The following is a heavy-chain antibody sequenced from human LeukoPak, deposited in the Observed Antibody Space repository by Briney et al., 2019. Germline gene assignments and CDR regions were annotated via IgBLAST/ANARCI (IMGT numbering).Heavy chain of an antibody. D-gene: IGHD6-19*01. CDR3: ARVGQWLAYYFDY. Sequence: SETLSLTCAVYGGPFSGYYWSWIRQPPGKGLEWIGEINHSGSANYNPSLKSRVTISVDTSKNQFSLKLSSVTAADTAVYYCARVGQWLAYYFDYWGQGTLVTVSS. V-gene: IGHV4-34*01. CDR1: GGPFSGYY. CDR2: INHSGSA. J-gene: IGHJ4*02.